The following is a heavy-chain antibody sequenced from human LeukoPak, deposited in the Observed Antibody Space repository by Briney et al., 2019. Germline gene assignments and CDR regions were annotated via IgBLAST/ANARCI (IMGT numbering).Heavy chain of an antibody. V-gene: IGHV3-21*01. CDR1: KFTFSSST. Sequence: GGSLRLSCAASKFTFSSSTMNWVRQAPGKGLEWVSSISSGGSYIYYADSVKGRFTISRDNSRNTLYLQMNSLRAEDTAVYYCARDRRAFDYWGQGTLVTVSS. J-gene: IGHJ4*02. CDR3: ARDRRAFDY. CDR2: ISSGGSYI.